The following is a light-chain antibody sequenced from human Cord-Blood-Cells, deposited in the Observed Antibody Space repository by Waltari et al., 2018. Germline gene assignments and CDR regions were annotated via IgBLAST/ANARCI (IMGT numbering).Light chain of an antibody. CDR3: CSYAGSYTYV. CDR2: DVS. V-gene: IGLV2-11*01. J-gene: IGLJ1*01. Sequence: QSALTQPRSVSGSPGQSVTIPCTGTSSDVGGYNYVSWYHQHPGKAPKLMIYDVSKRPSGVPDRFSGSKSGNTASLTISGLQAEDEAEYYCCSYAGSYTYVFGTGTKVTVL. CDR1: SSDVGGYNY.